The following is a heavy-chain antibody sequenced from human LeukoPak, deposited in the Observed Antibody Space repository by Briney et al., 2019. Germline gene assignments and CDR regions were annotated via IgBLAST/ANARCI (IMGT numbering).Heavy chain of an antibody. D-gene: IGHD2-2*01. CDR1: GFTFSSYG. J-gene: IGHJ1*01. CDR2: ISGSGGST. V-gene: IGHV3-23*01. Sequence: QPGRSLRLSCAASGFTFSSYGMHWVRQAPGKGLEWVSAISGSGGSTYYADSVKGRFTISRDNSKNTLYLQMNSLRAEDTAVYYCASHRGQLLWVFQHWGQGTLVTVSS. CDR3: ASHRGQLLWVFQH.